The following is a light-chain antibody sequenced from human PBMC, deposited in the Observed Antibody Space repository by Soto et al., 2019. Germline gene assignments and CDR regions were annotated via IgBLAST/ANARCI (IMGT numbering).Light chain of an antibody. V-gene: IGKV1-39*01. J-gene: IGKJ1*01. CDR3: QQSYSTLTWT. CDR2: AAS. Sequence: DIQMTQSPSSLSASVGDRVTITCRASQSIGKYLSWFQQKPGKAPKLLIYAASSLQSGVPSRFSGSGSGTDFTLTISSLQPEDFATYYCQQSYSTLTWTFGQGTKVDIK. CDR1: QSIGKY.